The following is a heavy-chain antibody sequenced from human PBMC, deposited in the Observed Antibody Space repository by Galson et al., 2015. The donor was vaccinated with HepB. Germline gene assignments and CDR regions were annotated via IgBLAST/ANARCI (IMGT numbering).Heavy chain of an antibody. V-gene: IGHV4-61*02. Sequence: TLSLTCTVSGGSISSGSYYWSWIRQPAGKGLEWIGRIYTSGSTHYNPSLKSRVTISVDTSKNQFSLKLSSVTAADTAVYYCARAVEMATMIDAFDIWGQGTMVTVSS. CDR2: IYTSGST. CDR1: GGSISSGSYY. D-gene: IGHD5-24*01. CDR3: ARAVEMATMIDAFDI. J-gene: IGHJ3*02.